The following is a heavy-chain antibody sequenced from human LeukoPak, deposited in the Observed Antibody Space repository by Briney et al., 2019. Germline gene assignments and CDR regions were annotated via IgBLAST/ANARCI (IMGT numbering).Heavy chain of an antibody. CDR3: AVTGLYNYYYYYYMDV. Sequence: SVKVSCKASGGTFSSYAISWVRQAPGQGLEWMGRIIPIFGTANYAQKFQGRATITTDESTSTAYMELSSLRSEDTAVYYCAVTGLYNYYYYYYMDVWGKGTTVTVSS. CDR2: IIPIFGTA. CDR1: GGTFSSYA. D-gene: IGHD7-27*01. V-gene: IGHV1-69*05. J-gene: IGHJ6*03.